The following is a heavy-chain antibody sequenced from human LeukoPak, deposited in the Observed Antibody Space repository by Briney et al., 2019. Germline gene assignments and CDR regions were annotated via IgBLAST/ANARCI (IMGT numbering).Heavy chain of an antibody. CDR2: ISSSSSYI. D-gene: IGHD6-13*01. Sequence: GGSLRLSCAASGFTFSSYSMNWVRQAPGKGLEWVSSISSSSSYIYYADSVKGRFTISRDNAKNSLYLQMNSLRAEDSAVYYCARADSSWNPFDYWGQGTLVIVSS. J-gene: IGHJ4*02. CDR1: GFTFSSYS. CDR3: ARADSSWNPFDY. V-gene: IGHV3-21*01.